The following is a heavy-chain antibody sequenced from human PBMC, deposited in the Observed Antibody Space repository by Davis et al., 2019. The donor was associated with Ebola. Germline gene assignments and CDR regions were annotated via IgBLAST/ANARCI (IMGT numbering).Heavy chain of an antibody. D-gene: IGHD3-10*02. CDR3: ARDHLFRFDP. V-gene: IGHV4-4*02. Sequence: SETLSLTCAVSGGSISRSNWWSWASQPPGRGLGWMGEIHHSGSTYYNPSLKSRVTISVDRSKNQFSLKLSSVTAADTAVYYCARDHLFRFDPWGQGTLVTVSS. CDR2: IHHSGST. CDR1: GGSISRSNW. J-gene: IGHJ5*02.